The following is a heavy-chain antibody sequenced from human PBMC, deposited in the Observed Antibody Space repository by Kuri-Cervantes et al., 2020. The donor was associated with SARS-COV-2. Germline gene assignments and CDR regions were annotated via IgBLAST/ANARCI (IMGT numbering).Heavy chain of an antibody. CDR1: GFTFSTYS. CDR3: ARKGLDSSGYSLSYD. J-gene: IGHJ4*02. D-gene: IGHD3-22*01. Sequence: GESLKISCAASGFTFSTYSLHWVRQAPGKGLEWVSWITTSGSAVYYADSVKGRFTISRDNAKNSLYLQVNSLRADDTALYYCARKGLDSSGYSLSYDWGQGTLVTVSS. CDR2: ITTSGSAV. V-gene: IGHV3-48*04.